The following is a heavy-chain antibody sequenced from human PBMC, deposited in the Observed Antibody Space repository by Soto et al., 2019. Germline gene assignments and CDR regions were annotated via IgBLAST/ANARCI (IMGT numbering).Heavy chain of an antibody. CDR1: RGTFSSYT. D-gene: IGHD4-17*01. CDR2: IIPILGIA. J-gene: IGHJ6*02. Sequence: QVQLVQSGAEVKKPGSSVKVSCKASRGTFSSYTISWVRPAPGQGLEWMGRIIPILGIANYAQKFQGRVTITADKSTSTAYMELSSLRSEDTAVYYCARDHTVTTLGGMDVWGQGTTVTVSS. CDR3: ARDHTVTTLGGMDV. V-gene: IGHV1-69*08.